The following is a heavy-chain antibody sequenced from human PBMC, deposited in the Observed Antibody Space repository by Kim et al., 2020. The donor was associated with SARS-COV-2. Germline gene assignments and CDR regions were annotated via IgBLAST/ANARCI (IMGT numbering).Heavy chain of an antibody. CDR2: ISSGSSTK. Sequence: GGSLRLSCAASGFTFSYYSMNWVRQVPGKGLEWVSYISSGSSTKYYADSVKGRFTISRDNAKNSLYLQVNSLRDEDTAVYYCARWSVLLWVGIPQAGYFDYWGQGALVTVSS. CDR3: ARWSVLLWVGIPQAGYFDY. J-gene: IGHJ4*02. V-gene: IGHV3-48*02. D-gene: IGHD3-10*01. CDR1: GFTFSYYS.